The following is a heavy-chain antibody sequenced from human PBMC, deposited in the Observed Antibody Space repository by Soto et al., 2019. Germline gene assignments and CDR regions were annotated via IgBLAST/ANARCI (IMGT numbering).Heavy chain of an antibody. Sequence: SGEVSGRASSDTFSSYAISWVRQAPVQGLEWMGGIIPIFGTANYAQKFQGRVTITADESTSTAYMELSSLRSEDTAVYYCARDGSGYRSSASPMDVWGQGTTVTVYS. CDR1: SDTFSSYA. CDR3: ARDGSGYRSSASPMDV. J-gene: IGHJ6*02. V-gene: IGHV1-69*13. CDR2: IIPIFGTA. D-gene: IGHD3-22*01.